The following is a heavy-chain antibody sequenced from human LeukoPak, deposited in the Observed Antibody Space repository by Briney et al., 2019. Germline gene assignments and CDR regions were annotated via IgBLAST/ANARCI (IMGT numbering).Heavy chain of an antibody. CDR3: ARPYYYDSSGYYGGYFQH. CDR2: ISYDGSNT. V-gene: IGHV3-30-3*01. CDR1: GFTFNAYA. Sequence: PGGSLRLSCAASGFTFNAYAIHWVRQAPGKGLGWVALISYDGSNTYYADSVKGRFTISRDNSKNTLYLQMNSLRAEDTAVYYCARPYYYDSSGYYGGYFQHWGQGTLVTVSS. D-gene: IGHD3-22*01. J-gene: IGHJ1*01.